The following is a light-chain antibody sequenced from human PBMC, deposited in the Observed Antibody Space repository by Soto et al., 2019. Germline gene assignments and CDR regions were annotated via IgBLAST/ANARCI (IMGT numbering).Light chain of an antibody. CDR1: QSGSNNY. V-gene: IGKV3-20*01. Sequence: EIVLTQSPGTLSLSPGERATLSCRASQSGSNNYLAWYQQKPGQAPRLLIYGASGRATGIPDRFSGSGSGTDFFLTISRLEPEDFVVYYCQQYGSSPRTFGKGTKVEIK. CDR3: QQYGSSPRT. J-gene: IGKJ1*01. CDR2: GAS.